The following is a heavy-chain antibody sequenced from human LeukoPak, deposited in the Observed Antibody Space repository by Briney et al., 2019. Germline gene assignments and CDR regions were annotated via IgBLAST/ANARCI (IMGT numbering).Heavy chain of an antibody. J-gene: IGHJ4*02. Sequence: GGSLRLSCAASGFTFSSYWMHWVRRAPGKGLVWVSRITSDGTSTNYADSVKGRFTISRDNAKNTLYLQMNSLRAEDTAVYYCARDSYTNYALSWGQGTLLTVSS. CDR2: ITSDGTST. V-gene: IGHV3-74*01. D-gene: IGHD4-11*01. CDR3: ARDSYTNYALS. CDR1: GFTFSSYW.